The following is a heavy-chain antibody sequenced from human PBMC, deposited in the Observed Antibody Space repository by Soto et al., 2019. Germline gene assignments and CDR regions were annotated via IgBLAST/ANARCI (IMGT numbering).Heavy chain of an antibody. J-gene: IGHJ4*02. Sequence: PGESLKISCKGSGYSFTSYWIGWVRQMPGKGLEWMGIIYPGDSDTRYSPSFQGQDTISADKSISTAYLQWNRLKASDTAMYFCARSVDTAMVTGMEIDYWGQGTLVTVSS. CDR2: IYPGDSDT. V-gene: IGHV5-51*01. CDR1: GYSFTSYW. CDR3: ARSVDTAMVTGMEIDY. D-gene: IGHD5-18*01.